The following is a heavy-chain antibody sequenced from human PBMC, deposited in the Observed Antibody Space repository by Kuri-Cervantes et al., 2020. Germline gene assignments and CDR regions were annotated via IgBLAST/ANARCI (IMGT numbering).Heavy chain of an antibody. CDR3: ARPLSGYYYYGMDV. D-gene: IGHD6-25*01. J-gene: IGHJ6*02. V-gene: IGHV1-24*01. CDR1: GYTLTELS. CDR2: FDPEDGET. Sequence: ASVKVSCKVSGYTLTELSMHWVRQAPGKGLEWMGGFDPEDGETIYAQKFQGRVTMTEDTSTDTAYMELSSLRSEDTAVYYCARPLSGYYYYGMDVWGQGTTVTVSS.